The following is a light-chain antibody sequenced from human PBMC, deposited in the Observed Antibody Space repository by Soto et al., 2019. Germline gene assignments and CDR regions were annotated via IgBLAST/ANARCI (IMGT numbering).Light chain of an antibody. CDR1: SSNIGAGYD. CDR3: QSYDSGHVV. CDR2: ANN. Sequence: QSVLTQPPSVSGAPGQSVTISCTGSSSNIGAGYDVHWYQQLPGTAPKFLIYANNNRPSGVPDRFSGSKSGTSASLAISGLQAEDEADYYCQSYDSGHVVFGGGTKLTVL. V-gene: IGLV1-40*01. J-gene: IGLJ2*01.